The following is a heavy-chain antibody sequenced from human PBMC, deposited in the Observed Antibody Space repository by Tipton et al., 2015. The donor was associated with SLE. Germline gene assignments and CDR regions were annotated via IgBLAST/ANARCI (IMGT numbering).Heavy chain of an antibody. CDR2: IYNSGST. CDR1: GGSISSHGSF. V-gene: IGHV4-39*07. CDR3: ATELFRGYTSGWGPDY. Sequence: TLSLTCTVSGGSISSHGSFWGWIRQPPGKGLEWVGIIYNSGSTYSNPSLRSRVTISVDTSKNHFSLKLRSVTAADTAVYYCATELFRGYTSGWGPDYWGQGTLVTVSS. J-gene: IGHJ4*02. D-gene: IGHD6-19*01.